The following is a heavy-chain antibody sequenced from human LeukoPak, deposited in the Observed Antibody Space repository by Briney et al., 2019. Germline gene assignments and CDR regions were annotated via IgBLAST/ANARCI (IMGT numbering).Heavy chain of an antibody. V-gene: IGHV4-59*01. CDR1: GGSISSYY. J-gene: IGHJ4*02. CDR2: IYYSGST. D-gene: IGHD2-15*01. CDR3: AREECSGGNCGPFDY. Sequence: PSETLSLTCTVSGGSISSYYWSWIRRPPGKGLEWIGYIYYSGSTNYNPSLKSRVTISVDTSKNQFSLKLSSVTAADTAVYYCAREECSGGNCGPFDYWGQGTLVTVSS.